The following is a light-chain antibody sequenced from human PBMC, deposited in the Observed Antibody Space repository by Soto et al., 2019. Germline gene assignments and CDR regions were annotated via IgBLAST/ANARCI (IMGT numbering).Light chain of an antibody. V-gene: IGLV2-14*01. Sequence: QSALTQPASVSGCPGQSITISCTGTSSDIGGHHFVSWYQQQSGKAPKLVIYEVTDRPSGVSDRFSGSKSGNTASLTVSGPQPEDEADYYCSSYTSSSLYVFGTGTKVTVL. CDR1: SSDIGGHHF. J-gene: IGLJ1*01. CDR2: EVT. CDR3: SSYTSSSLYV.